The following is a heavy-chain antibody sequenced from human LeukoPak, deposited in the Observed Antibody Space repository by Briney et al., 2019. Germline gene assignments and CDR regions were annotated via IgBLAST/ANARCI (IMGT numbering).Heavy chain of an antibody. J-gene: IGHJ4*02. V-gene: IGHV4-38-2*01. CDR1: GYFISGGYF. CDR2: TAHRGNT. D-gene: IGHD6-19*01. Sequence: SETLSLICDVSGYFISGGYFWGWIRQPPGMGLEWIGSTAHRGNTYYNPSLKGRVSISTDGSKNQFSLSLTSASAADTAYYCWTGVTRNSGWFFDYWGPGTLATVHS. CDR3: WTGVTRNSGWFFDY.